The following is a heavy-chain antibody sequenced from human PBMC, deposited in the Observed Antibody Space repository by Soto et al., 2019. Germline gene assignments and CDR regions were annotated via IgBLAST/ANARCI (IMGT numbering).Heavy chain of an antibody. CDR3: ARKSPYYYDSSAAASDI. D-gene: IGHD3-22*01. CDR2: INPNSGGT. Sequence: ASVKVSCKASGYTFTGYYMHWVRQAPGQGLEWMGWINPNSGGTNYAQKFQGRVTMTRDTSISTAYMELSRLRSDDTAVYYCARKSPYYYDSSAAASDIWGPATMVTVSS. CDR1: GYTFTGYY. V-gene: IGHV1-2*02. J-gene: IGHJ3*02.